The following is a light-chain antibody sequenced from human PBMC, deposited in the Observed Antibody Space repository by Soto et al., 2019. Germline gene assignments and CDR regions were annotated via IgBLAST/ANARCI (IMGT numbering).Light chain of an antibody. CDR2: EVS. J-gene: IGLJ1*01. CDR1: SSDVGAYNH. Sequence: QSALTQPASVSGSPEHSITISCTGTSSDVGAYNHVSWYQHHPVKAPKLMIYEVSNRPSGLSDRFSGSKSGNTASLTISGLQAEDEADYYCCSYTVSTTFVFGSGTKVTVL. V-gene: IGLV2-14*01. CDR3: CSYTVSTTFV.